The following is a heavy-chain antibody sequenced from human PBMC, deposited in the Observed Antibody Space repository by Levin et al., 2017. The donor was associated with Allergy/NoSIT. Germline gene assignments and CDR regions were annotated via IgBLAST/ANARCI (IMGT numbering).Heavy chain of an antibody. D-gene: IGHD4-17*01. Sequence: NTGGSLRLSCSASGFTFSSYSMNWVRQAPGKGLEWVSSINPSSAIIHYADSVKGRFTVSRDNAKNSLYLQMNGLRTEDTAVYYCARDRGFGDYDFYYWGQGTLVTVSS. V-gene: IGHV3-21*01. CDR2: INPSSAII. J-gene: IGHJ4*02. CDR3: ARDRGFGDYDFYY. CDR1: GFTFSSYS.